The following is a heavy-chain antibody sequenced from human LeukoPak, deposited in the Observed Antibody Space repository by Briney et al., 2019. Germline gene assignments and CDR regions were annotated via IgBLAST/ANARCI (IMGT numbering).Heavy chain of an antibody. D-gene: IGHD3-10*01. CDR3: ARDLSPVVRASPMGY. J-gene: IGHJ4*02. V-gene: IGHV3-74*01. CDR1: GFTFSSYW. CDR2: INSDGSST. Sequence: GGSLRLSCAASGFTFSSYWMHWVRQAPGKGLVWISRINSDGSSTSYADSVKGRFTISRDNAKNTLYLQMNSLRAEDTAVYYCARDLSPVVRASPMGYWGQGTPVTVSS.